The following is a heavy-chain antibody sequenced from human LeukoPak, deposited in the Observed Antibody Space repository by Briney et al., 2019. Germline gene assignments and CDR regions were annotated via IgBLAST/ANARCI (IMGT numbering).Heavy chain of an antibody. Sequence: PGGSLRLSCAASGFTFSSYAMHWVRQAPGKGLEWVAVISYDGSNKYYADSVKGRFTISRDNSKNTLYLQMNSLRAEDTAVYYCARERVPMYYYDSSGSNGAFDIWGQGTMVTVSS. CDR3: ARERVPMYYYDSSGSNGAFDI. CDR2: ISYDGSNK. CDR1: GFTFSSYA. D-gene: IGHD3-22*01. V-gene: IGHV3-30*04. J-gene: IGHJ3*02.